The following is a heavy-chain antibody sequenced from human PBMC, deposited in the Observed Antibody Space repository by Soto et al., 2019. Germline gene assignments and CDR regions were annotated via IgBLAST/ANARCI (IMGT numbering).Heavy chain of an antibody. CDR1: GASISYGGFS. Sequence: SETLSLTCTVSGASISYGGFSWSWIRQSPGKGLEWIGYISHLESTYFHPSFKSRLTMSIDRTRNQFSLKLSSVTAADMAVYYCARGGGCDSFDYWGQGXLVTVSS. CDR2: ISHLEST. CDR3: ARGGGCDSFDY. J-gene: IGHJ4*02. D-gene: IGHD2-15*01. V-gene: IGHV4-30-2*06.